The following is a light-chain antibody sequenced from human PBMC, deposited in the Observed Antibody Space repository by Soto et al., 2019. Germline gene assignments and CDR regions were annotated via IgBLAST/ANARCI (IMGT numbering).Light chain of an antibody. V-gene: IGLV3-21*04. CDR1: NIGSQS. Sequence: SYELTQTPSLSVAPEKTASITCGGDNIGSQSVHWYQHKPGQAPILVMRYDSDRPSGIPERFSGSNSGNTATLTMSRVEAGDEADYYCQVWDSSSDRPVFGGGTKLTVL. J-gene: IGLJ3*02. CDR2: YDS. CDR3: QVWDSSSDRPV.